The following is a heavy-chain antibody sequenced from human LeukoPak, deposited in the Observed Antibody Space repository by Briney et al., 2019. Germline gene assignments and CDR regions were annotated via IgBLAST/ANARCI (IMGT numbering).Heavy chain of an antibody. J-gene: IGHJ6*03. CDR2: ISGSGDST. D-gene: IGHD3-22*01. CDR1: GFTFSSYA. V-gene: IGHV3-23*01. CDR3: ARVRDSSGRNYYYYYYMDV. Sequence: PGGSLRLSCTASGFTFSSYAMSWVRQPPGKGLEWVSGISGSGDSTYYVDSVKGRFTISRDNSKNTLYLQMNSLRAEDTAVYYCARVRDSSGRNYYYYYYMDVWGKGTTVTVSS.